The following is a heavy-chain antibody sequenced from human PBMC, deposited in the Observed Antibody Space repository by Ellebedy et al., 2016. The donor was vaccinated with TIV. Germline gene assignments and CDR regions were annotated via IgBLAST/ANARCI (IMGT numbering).Heavy chain of an antibody. CDR1: GFSLSNSF. Sequence: GGSLRLSXPASGFSLSNSFMSWIRQAPGKGLEWVSTLTADGRSTYFADSVKGRFTISRDNSKNTVYLQMNSLRSEDTDVYYCRPGHYSDAWGQGTLVTVSS. V-gene: IGHV3-23*01. CDR3: RPGHYSDA. J-gene: IGHJ4*02. CDR2: LTADGRST.